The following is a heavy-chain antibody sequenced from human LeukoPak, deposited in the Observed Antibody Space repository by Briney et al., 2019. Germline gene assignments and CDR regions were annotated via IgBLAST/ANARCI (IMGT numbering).Heavy chain of an antibody. CDR2: IYPGDSDT. D-gene: IGHD5-12*01. Sequence: GESLKISCKGSGYSFTSYGIGWVRQMRGKGLEWMGIIYPGDSDTRYSPSFQGHVTISPDKSISTAYLQWRSLTASDPAMYYCPRHGLRRGYSGYDYIPRAYYYGMDVWGQGNTVTVSS. CDR1: GYSFTSYG. J-gene: IGHJ6*02. V-gene: IGHV5-51*01. CDR3: PRHGLRRGYSGYDYIPRAYYYGMDV.